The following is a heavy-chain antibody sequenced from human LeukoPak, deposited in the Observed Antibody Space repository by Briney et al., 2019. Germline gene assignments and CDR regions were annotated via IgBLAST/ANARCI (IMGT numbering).Heavy chain of an antibody. CDR1: GFTFSSYA. V-gene: IGHV3-23*01. D-gene: IGHD6-19*01. Sequence: PGGSLGLSCAASGFTFSSYAMSWVRQAPGKGLEWVSAISGSGTSTYYADSVKGRFTISRDNSKNTLYLQMNSLRAEDTAVYYCAKQTSGWYSHFDYWGQETLVTVSS. CDR3: AKQTSGWYSHFDY. J-gene: IGHJ4*02. CDR2: ISGSGTST.